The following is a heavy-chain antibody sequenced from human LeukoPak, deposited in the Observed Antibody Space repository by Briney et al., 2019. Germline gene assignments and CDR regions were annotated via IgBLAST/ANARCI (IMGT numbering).Heavy chain of an antibody. V-gene: IGHV4-39*01. CDR2: IYDSGST. CDR1: GGSIRSSYYY. Sequence: SETLSLTRTVSGGSIRSSYYYWGWIRQPPGKGLEWIGSIYDSGSTYYNPSLKSRVTISVDTSKNQFSLKLSSVTAADTAVYYCARQMVRGVPDYWGQGTLVTVSS. D-gene: IGHD3-10*01. CDR3: ARQMVRGVPDY. J-gene: IGHJ4*02.